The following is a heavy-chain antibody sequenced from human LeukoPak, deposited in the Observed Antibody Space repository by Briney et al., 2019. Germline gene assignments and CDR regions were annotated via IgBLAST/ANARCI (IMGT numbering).Heavy chain of an antibody. CDR2: ISGSGGST. D-gene: IGHD2-15*01. J-gene: IGHJ4*02. Sequence: GGSLRLSCAASGFTFSSYAMSWVRQAPGKALEWVSAISGSGGSTYYADSVKGRFTISRDNSKNTLYLQMNSLRAEDTAVYYCAKDIVVVVAGDHQSDYWGQGTLVTVSS. V-gene: IGHV3-23*01. CDR1: GFTFSSYA. CDR3: AKDIVVVVAGDHQSDY.